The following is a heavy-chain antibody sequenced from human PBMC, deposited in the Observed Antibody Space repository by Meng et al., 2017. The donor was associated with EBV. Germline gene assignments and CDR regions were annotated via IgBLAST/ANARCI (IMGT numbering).Heavy chain of an antibody. CDR2: IYHSGST. D-gene: IGHD3-22*01. J-gene: IGHJ4*02. V-gene: IGHV4-4*02. CDR1: GGYISSSNW. Sequence: VQLQESGPGPVKPSGTLALTCAVSGGYISSSNWWSWVRQPPGKGLEWIGEIYHSGSTNYNPSLKSRVTISVDKSKNQFSLKLSSVTAADTAVYYCARRSLDYYDSSGFDYWGQGTLVTVSS. CDR3: ARRSLDYYDSSGFDY.